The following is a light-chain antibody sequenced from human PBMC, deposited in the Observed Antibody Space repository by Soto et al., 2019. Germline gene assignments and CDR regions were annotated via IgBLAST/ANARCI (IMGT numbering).Light chain of an antibody. CDR2: RNN. Sequence: QSALTQPPSASGTPGQRVTISCSGSSSNIGSNYVYWYQQLPGTVPQLLIYRNNERPSGVPDRFSGSKSGTSASLAISGLLSGDVADYYCAAWDDSLRGVVFGGGTKVNVL. CDR3: AAWDDSLRGVV. J-gene: IGLJ2*01. V-gene: IGLV1-47*01. CDR1: SSNIGSNY.